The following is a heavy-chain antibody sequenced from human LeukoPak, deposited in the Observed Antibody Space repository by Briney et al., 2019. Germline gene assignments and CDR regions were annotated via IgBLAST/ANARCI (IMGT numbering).Heavy chain of an antibody. CDR1: GFTFSSYG. CDR3: ARDQRVAYSSSWYGGAFDI. CDR2: IWYDGSNK. Sequence: GGSLRLSYAASGFTFSSYGMHWVRQAPGKGLEWVAVIWYDGSNKYYADSLKGRFTISRDNSKNTLYLQMNSLRAEDTAVYYCARDQRVAYSSSWYGGAFDIWGQGTMVTVSS. V-gene: IGHV3-33*01. J-gene: IGHJ3*02. D-gene: IGHD6-13*01.